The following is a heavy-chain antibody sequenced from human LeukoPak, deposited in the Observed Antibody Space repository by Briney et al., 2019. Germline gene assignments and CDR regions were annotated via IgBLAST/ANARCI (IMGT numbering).Heavy chain of an antibody. CDR1: GFTFNSYA. Sequence: GGSLRLSCAASGFTFNSYAMSWVRQAPGKGLEWVSAISGSGGSTYYADSVKGRFTISRDNSKNTLYLQMNSLRAEDTAVYYCAKDLDDFWSAKSSDDYWGQGTLVTVSS. D-gene: IGHD3-3*01. CDR2: ISGSGGST. CDR3: AKDLDDFWSAKSSDDY. J-gene: IGHJ4*02. V-gene: IGHV3-23*01.